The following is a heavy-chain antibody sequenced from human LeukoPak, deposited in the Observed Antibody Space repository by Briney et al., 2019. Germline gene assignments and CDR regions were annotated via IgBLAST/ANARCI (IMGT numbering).Heavy chain of an antibody. CDR3: ARGPRTGAVSGIFYFDY. D-gene: IGHD6-19*01. CDR2: ISSSGSTI. CDR1: GFTFSSYE. V-gene: IGHV3-48*03. Sequence: PGGSLRLSCAASGFTFSSYEMNWVRQAPGKGLEWVSYISSSGSTIYYADSVKGRFTISRDNSKNTLYLQMDSLRPEDTAVYYCARGPRTGAVSGIFYFDYWGQGTLVALSS. J-gene: IGHJ4*02.